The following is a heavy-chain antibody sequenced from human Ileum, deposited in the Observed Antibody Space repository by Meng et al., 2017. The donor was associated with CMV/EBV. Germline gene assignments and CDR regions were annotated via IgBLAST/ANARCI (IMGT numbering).Heavy chain of an antibody. Sequence: GESLKISCAASGFRFDNYWMTWVRQAPEKGLEWVAVIWYDGSNKYYADSVKGRFTISRDNSKNTLYLQMNSLRAEDTAVYYCAKGGDGYNGGWFDPWGQGTLVTVSS. CDR3: AKGGDGYNGGWFDP. D-gene: IGHD5-24*01. V-gene: IGHV3-33*06. CDR1: GFRFDNYW. CDR2: IWYDGSNK. J-gene: IGHJ5*02.